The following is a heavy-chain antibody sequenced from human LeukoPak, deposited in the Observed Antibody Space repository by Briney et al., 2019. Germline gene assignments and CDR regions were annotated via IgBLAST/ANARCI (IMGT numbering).Heavy chain of an antibody. Sequence: GGSLSLSCAASGFTFSTYPMSWVGRAPGKGLEGVSGISGSGGNTHYADSVKGRFTISRDNSKNMLYLQMNSLRAEDTAVYYCAKDLSEWEVLAAFDHWGQGTLVTVSS. D-gene: IGHD1-26*01. CDR1: GFTFSTYP. CDR3: AKDLSEWEVLAAFDH. CDR2: ISGSGGNT. J-gene: IGHJ4*02. V-gene: IGHV3-23*01.